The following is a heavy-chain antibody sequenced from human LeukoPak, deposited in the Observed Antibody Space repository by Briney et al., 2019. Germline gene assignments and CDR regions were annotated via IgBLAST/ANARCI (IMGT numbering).Heavy chain of an antibody. Sequence: PGGSLRLSCAASGFTFSNYWMHWVRQAHGKGLVWVSRISSDGTDTSYADSVKGRFTISRDNAKNTLYLQMNSLRAEDTAVYYCARVHYGDYVDYWGQGTLVTVSS. J-gene: IGHJ4*02. V-gene: IGHV3-74*01. CDR3: ARVHYGDYVDY. CDR2: ISSDGTDT. D-gene: IGHD4-17*01. CDR1: GFTFSNYW.